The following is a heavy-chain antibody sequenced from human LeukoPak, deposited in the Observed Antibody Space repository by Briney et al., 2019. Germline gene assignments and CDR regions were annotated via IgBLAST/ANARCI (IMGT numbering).Heavy chain of an antibody. D-gene: IGHD3-10*01. V-gene: IGHV1-8*01. J-gene: IGHJ6*02. Sequence: ASVKVSCQASGYTFTSYDINWVRQATGQGLEWMGWMNPKSGNTGYAQKFQGRVTMTRNTSISTAYMELSSLRSEDTAVYYCARSGRLALYYYYGMDVWGQGTTVTVSS. CDR3: ARSGRLALYYYYGMDV. CDR1: GYTFTSYD. CDR2: MNPKSGNT.